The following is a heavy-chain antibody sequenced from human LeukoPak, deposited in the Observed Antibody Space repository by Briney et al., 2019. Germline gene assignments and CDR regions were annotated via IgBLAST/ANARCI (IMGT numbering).Heavy chain of an antibody. Sequence: PGGCLRLSCAASGFTFSSYWMHWVRQAPGKGLVWVSRISGDGSSTNYADSVKGRFTISRDSAKNTLYLQMNSLRAEDTAVYYCVRDVGGSSFDYWGQGTLVTVSS. D-gene: IGHD3-16*01. CDR3: VRDVGGSSFDY. J-gene: IGHJ4*02. CDR2: ISGDGSST. CDR1: GFTFSSYW. V-gene: IGHV3-74*01.